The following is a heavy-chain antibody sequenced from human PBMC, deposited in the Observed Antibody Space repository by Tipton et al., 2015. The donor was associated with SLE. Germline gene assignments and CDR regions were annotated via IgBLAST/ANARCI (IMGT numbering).Heavy chain of an antibody. CDR1: GGSISSYY. Sequence: TLSLTCTVSGGSISSYYWSWIRQPPGKGLEWIGYIYYSGSTNYNPSLKSRVTISVDTSKNQFSLKLSSVTAADTAVYYCARWAGPTVDLDYWGQVTLVTVSS. J-gene: IGHJ4*02. CDR2: IYYSGST. D-gene: IGHD4-11*01. V-gene: IGHV4-59*01. CDR3: ARWAGPTVDLDY.